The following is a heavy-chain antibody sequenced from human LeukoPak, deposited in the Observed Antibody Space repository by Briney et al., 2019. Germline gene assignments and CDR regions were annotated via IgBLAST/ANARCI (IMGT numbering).Heavy chain of an antibody. V-gene: IGHV3-66*01. J-gene: IGHJ5*02. D-gene: IGHD3-10*01. CDR2: IYSGGST. CDR3: ARSGSGRYYGWFDP. CDR1: GFSVSSNY. Sequence: GGSLRLSCAASGFSVSSNYVNWVRQAPGKGLEWVSVIYSGGSTYYADSVKGRFTISRDNSKNTLFLQMSGLRAEDTAVYYCARSGSGRYYGWFDPWGQGTLVTVSS.